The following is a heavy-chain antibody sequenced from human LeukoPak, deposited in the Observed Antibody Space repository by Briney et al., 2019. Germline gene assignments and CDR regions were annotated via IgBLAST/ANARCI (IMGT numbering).Heavy chain of an antibody. V-gene: IGHV3-23*01. D-gene: IGHD4-23*01. Sequence: PGGSLRLSRAASGFAFSSYVMDWVRQAPGKGLEWVSSISVSGDRTYYPDSVKGRFTISRDNSKHMLYLQMNTLRADDTAIYYCAKDRDYGGNSRGIDYFDYWGQGTLVTVSS. J-gene: IGHJ4*02. CDR2: ISVSGDRT. CDR3: AKDRDYGGNSRGIDYFDY. CDR1: GFAFSSYV.